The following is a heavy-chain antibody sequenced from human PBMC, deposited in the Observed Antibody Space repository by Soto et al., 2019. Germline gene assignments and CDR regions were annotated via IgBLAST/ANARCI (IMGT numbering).Heavy chain of an antibody. D-gene: IGHD3-10*01. V-gene: IGHV3-21*01. CDR1: GFTFSSYS. Sequence: GGSLRLSCAASGFTFSSYSMNWVRQAPGKGLEWVSSISSSSSYIYYADSVKGRFTISRDNAKNSLYLQMNSLRAEDTAVYYCAREAVTMVRGPWFDPWGQGTLVTVSS. CDR3: AREAVTMVRGPWFDP. CDR2: ISSSSSYI. J-gene: IGHJ5*02.